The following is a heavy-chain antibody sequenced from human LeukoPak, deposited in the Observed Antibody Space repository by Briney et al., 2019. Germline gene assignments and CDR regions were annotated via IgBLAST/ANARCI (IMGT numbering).Heavy chain of an antibody. CDR3: ASSFAMVNYYYYYMDV. CDR1: EYTFTGYY. Sequence: ASVKVSCKASEYTFTGYYMHWVRQAPGQGLEWMGWINPNSGGTNYAQKFQGRVTMTRDTSISTAYMELSRLRSDDTAVYYCASSFAMVNYYYYYMDVWGKGTTVTVSS. CDR2: INPNSGGT. V-gene: IGHV1-2*02. J-gene: IGHJ6*03. D-gene: IGHD5-18*01.